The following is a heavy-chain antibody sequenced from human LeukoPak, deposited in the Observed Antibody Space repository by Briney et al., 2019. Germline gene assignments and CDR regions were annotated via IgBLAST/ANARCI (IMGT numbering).Heavy chain of an antibody. CDR2: IYYSGST. V-gene: IGHV4-39*07. CDR3: ARSSEYVTIFGVVISNAFDI. J-gene: IGHJ3*02. D-gene: IGHD3-3*01. CDR1: GGSISSSSYY. Sequence: SETLSLTCTVSGGSISSSSYYWGWIRRPPGKGLEWIGSIYYSGSTYYDPSLKSRVTISVDTSKNQFSLKLSSVTAADTAVYYCARSSEYVTIFGVVISNAFDIWGQGTMVTVSS.